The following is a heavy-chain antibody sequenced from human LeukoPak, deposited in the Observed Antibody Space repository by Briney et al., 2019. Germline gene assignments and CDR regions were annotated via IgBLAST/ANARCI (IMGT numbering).Heavy chain of an antibody. V-gene: IGHV1-18*03. CDR2: VSGYNTNA. Sequence: GASVKVSCKASGYTFTSYGISWVRQAPGQGLEWMGWVSGYNTNANYAQKFQGRVTMTTDTSTSTAYMELRSLRSDDMAVYYCARDTKEIAHFDYWGQGTLVTVSS. CDR1: GYTFTSYG. J-gene: IGHJ4*02. D-gene: IGHD1-1*01. CDR3: ARDTKEIAHFDY.